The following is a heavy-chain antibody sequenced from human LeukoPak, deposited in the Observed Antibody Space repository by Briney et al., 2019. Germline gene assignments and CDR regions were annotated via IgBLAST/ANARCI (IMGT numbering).Heavy chain of an antibody. CDR1: GFSFRTYA. V-gene: IGHV3-30-3*01. Sequence: PGGSLRLSCAAPGFSFRTYAMSWGRQAPGKGLEWVAFISDDGSRQHYADSVKGRFTISRDNSKNTLNLQMNSLRAEDTAVYYCVKDRTGTYTLDYWGQGTLVTVSS. J-gene: IGHJ4*02. CDR3: VKDRTGTYTLDY. D-gene: IGHD3-10*01. CDR2: ISDDGSRQ.